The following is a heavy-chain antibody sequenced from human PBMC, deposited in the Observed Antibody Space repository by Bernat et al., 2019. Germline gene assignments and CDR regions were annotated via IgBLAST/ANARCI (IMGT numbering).Heavy chain of an antibody. CDR2: IYDTGST. CDR3: ARGNGVYDPFDY. Sequence: QVQLQESGPGLVKPSQTLSLTCTVSGGSISTFYWSWIRQPPGKGLEWIGHIYDTGSTDYNPSLKSRVTISGDTSMNQVSLKLRYVTTADTAVYYCARGNGVYDPFDYWGQGTLVTVSS. D-gene: IGHD5/OR15-5a*01. V-gene: IGHV4-59*01. J-gene: IGHJ4*02. CDR1: GGSISTFY.